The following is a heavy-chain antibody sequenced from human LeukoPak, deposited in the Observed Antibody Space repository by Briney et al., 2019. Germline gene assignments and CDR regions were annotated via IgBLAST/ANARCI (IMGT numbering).Heavy chain of an antibody. D-gene: IGHD5-12*01. CDR3: AKGDQVATPLYYFDY. Sequence: GGSLRLSCAASGFTFSSYAMSWVRQAPGEGLEWGSAISGSGGSTYYADSVKGRFTISRDNSKNTLYLQMNSLRAEDTAVYYCAKGDQVATPLYYFDYWGQGTLVTVSS. CDR1: GFTFSSYA. J-gene: IGHJ4*02. V-gene: IGHV3-23*01. CDR2: ISGSGGST.